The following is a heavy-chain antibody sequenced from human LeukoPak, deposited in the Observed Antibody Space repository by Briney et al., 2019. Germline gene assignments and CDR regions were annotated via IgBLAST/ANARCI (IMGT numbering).Heavy chain of an antibody. J-gene: IGHJ4*02. CDR3: ARVHKAMITFGGVIVINPLCDY. V-gene: IGHV4-4*03. Sequence: SGPALVNPPQPLTLTCTFSGFSLRTSGMRVSWIRQPPVKGLEWIVEINHSESTNYNPSLKSRVTISVDTSKNHFSLKLSSVTAADTAVYYCARVHKAMITFGGVIVINPLCDYWGQGTLVTVSS. CDR2: INHSEST. D-gene: IGHD3-16*02. CDR1: GFSLRTSGMR.